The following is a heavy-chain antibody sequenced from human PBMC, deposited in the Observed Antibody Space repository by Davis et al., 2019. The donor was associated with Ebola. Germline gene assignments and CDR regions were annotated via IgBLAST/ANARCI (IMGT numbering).Heavy chain of an antibody. CDR3: AKVETTVTTPFQF. Sequence: GESLKISCTASGFSFNNYPMNWVRQAPEKGLEWVSGISGTGSNTFYADSVKGRFTTSRDNSKNTLYLQITSLRAEDAAVYYCAKVETTVTTPFQFWGHGTRVTVSS. CDR1: GFSFNNYP. D-gene: IGHD4-17*01. J-gene: IGHJ4*01. CDR2: ISGTGSNT. V-gene: IGHV3-23*01.